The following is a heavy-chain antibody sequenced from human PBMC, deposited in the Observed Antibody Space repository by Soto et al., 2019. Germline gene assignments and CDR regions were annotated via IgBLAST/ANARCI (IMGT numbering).Heavy chain of an antibody. J-gene: IGHJ4*02. V-gene: IGHV4-39*01. CDR3: ARGGRIAVAVDFDY. Sequence: QLQLQESGPGLVKPSETLSLTCSVSGGSISSSSYYWGWIRQPPGKGLEWIGSIYVSGSTYYNPSLKRRVTISVDTSKYQFSLKLSSVTAADTAVYYCARGGRIAVAVDFDYWGQGTLVTVSS. CDR2: IYVSGST. D-gene: IGHD6-19*01. CDR1: GGSISSSSYY.